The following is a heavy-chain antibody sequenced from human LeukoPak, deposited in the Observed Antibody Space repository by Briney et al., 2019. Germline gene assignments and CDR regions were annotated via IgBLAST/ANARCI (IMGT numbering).Heavy chain of an antibody. V-gene: IGHV4-34*01. D-gene: IGHD1-26*01. CDR3: ARRLRIVGARFDY. Sequence: SETLSLTCTVSRGSVTSYYWSWIRQPPGKGLEWIGEINHSGSTNYNPSLKSRVTISVDTSKNQFSLKLSSVTAADTAVYYCARRLRIVGARFDYWGQGTLVTVSS. CDR1: RGSVTSYY. CDR2: INHSGST. J-gene: IGHJ4*02.